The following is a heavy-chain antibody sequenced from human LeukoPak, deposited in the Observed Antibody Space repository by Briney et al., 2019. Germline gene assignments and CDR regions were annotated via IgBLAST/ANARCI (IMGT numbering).Heavy chain of an antibody. CDR2: ISGGSSYT. J-gene: IGHJ4*02. CDR3: ARVSLLDDGGLGDY. D-gene: IGHD4-23*01. Sequence: GGSLRLSCAASGFTFSDYYMTWFRQAPGKGLEWVSYISGGSSYTNFADSVKGRFTISRDNAKNSLYLQMNSLRAEDTAVYYCARVSLLDDGGLGDYWGQGTLVTVS. CDR1: GFTFSDYY. V-gene: IGHV3-11*06.